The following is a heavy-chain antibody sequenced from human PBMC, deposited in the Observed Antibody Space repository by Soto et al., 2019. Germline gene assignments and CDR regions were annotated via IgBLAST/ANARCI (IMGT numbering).Heavy chain of an antibody. Sequence: GESLKISCKGSGYNFAGYWIAWVRQMPGKGLELMGIIYPSDSDTRYRPSFQGQVTISADKSISSAYLQWSSLRASDTAMYYCARGGVSTRTFDYWGQGTLVTVSS. D-gene: IGHD3-3*01. CDR1: GYNFAGYW. V-gene: IGHV5-51*01. J-gene: IGHJ4*02. CDR2: IYPSDSDT. CDR3: ARGGVSTRTFDY.